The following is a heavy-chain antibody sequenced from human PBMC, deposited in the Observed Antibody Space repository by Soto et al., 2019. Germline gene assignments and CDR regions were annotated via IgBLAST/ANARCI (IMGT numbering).Heavy chain of an antibody. J-gene: IGHJ4*02. Sequence: SVKVSCKTSGGTFNSYIITWARQAPGQGLEWMGGIIPIFGSADYAPKLQGRVTITADESTSTAYMELSSLRSEDTAVYYCARAFASNKYYFDSWGQGTQVTVSS. D-gene: IGHD3-3*02. CDR2: IIPIFGSA. CDR3: ARAFASNKYYFDS. V-gene: IGHV1-69*13. CDR1: GGTFNSYI.